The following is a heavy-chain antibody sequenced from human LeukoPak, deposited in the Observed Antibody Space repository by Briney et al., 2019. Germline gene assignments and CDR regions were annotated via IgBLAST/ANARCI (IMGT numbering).Heavy chain of an antibody. CDR1: GGSFSGYY. CDR3: ARIGYYDFWSGYYSYYYYGMDV. CDR2: INHSGST. V-gene: IGHV4-34*01. Sequence: SETLSLTCAVYGGSFSGYYWSWIRQPPGKGLEWIGEINHSGSTNYNPSLKSRVTISVDTSKNQFSLKLNSVTAADTAVYYCARIGYYDFWSGYYSYYYYGMDVWGQGTTVTVSS. D-gene: IGHD3-3*01. J-gene: IGHJ6*02.